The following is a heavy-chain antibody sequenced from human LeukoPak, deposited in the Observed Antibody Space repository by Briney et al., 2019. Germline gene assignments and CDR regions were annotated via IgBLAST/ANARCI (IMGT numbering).Heavy chain of an antibody. CDR2: INRDGSQK. D-gene: IGHD1-26*01. J-gene: IGHJ4*02. CDR1: GFSLSAYW. CDR3: ARAATASGSYRLDY. Sequence: PGGSLRLSCAASGFSLSAYWMTWVRQAPGKGLEWVANINRDGSQKNHVDSVKGRFTISRDNAENSLFLQMNSLTAEDTAVYYCARAATASGSYRLDYWGQGTLVTVSS. V-gene: IGHV3-7*01.